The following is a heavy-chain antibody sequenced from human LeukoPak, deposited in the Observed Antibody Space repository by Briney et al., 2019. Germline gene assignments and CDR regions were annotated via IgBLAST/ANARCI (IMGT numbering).Heavy chain of an antibody. CDR3: AGGAGVTIFGVVVAFDI. Sequence: EASVKVSCKASGGTFSSYAISWVRQAPGQGLEWMGGIIPIFGTANYAQKFQGRVTITADESTSTAYMELSSLRSEDTAVYYCAGGAGVTIFGVVVAFDIWGQGTMVTVSS. CDR2: IIPIFGTA. D-gene: IGHD3-3*01. CDR1: GGTFSSYA. J-gene: IGHJ3*02. V-gene: IGHV1-69*01.